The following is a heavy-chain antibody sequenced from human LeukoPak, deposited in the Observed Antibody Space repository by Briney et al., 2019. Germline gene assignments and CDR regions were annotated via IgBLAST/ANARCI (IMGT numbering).Heavy chain of an antibody. V-gene: IGHV3-15*01. CDR3: TTKPHYGSGRYFDL. D-gene: IGHD3-10*01. Sequence: GGSLRLSCAASGFTFSNAWMSWVRQAPGKGLEWVGRIKSKTDGGTTDYAAPVKGRFTISRDDSKNTLYLQMNSLKTEDTAVYYCTTKPHYGSGRYFDLWGRGTLVTVSS. J-gene: IGHJ2*01. CDR1: GFTFSNAW. CDR2: IKSKTDGGTT.